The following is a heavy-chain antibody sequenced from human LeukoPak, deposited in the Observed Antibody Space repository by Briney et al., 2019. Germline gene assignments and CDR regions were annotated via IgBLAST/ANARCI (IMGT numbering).Heavy chain of an antibody. CDR3: ARYDFLLISYFDL. J-gene: IGHJ2*01. CDR2: ISGSGGST. Sequence: GGSLRLSCAASGSTFSSYAMSWVRQAPGKGLEWVSAISGSGGSTYYADSVKGRFTISRDNSKNTLYLQMNSLRAEDTAVYHCARYDFLLISYFDLWGRGALVTVSS. CDR1: GSTFSSYA. D-gene: IGHD3-3*01. V-gene: IGHV3-23*01.